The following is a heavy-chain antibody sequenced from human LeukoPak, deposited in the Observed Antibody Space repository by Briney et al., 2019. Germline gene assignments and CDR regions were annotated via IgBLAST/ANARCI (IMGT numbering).Heavy chain of an antibody. CDR3: AKEREQLANYGMDV. Sequence: GGSLRLSCAASGFTFDDYAMHWVRQAPGKGLEWVSGISWNSGSIGYADSVKGRFTISRDNAKNSLYLQMNSLRAEDTALYYCAKEREQLANYGMDVWGQGTTVTVSS. V-gene: IGHV3-9*01. CDR1: GFTFDDYA. CDR2: ISWNSGSI. D-gene: IGHD6-13*01. J-gene: IGHJ6*02.